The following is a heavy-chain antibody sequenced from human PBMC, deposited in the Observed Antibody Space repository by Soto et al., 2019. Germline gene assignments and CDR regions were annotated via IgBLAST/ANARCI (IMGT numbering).Heavy chain of an antibody. Sequence: QLQLQESGPGLVKPSETLSLTCTVSGHSISSSRYYWGWVRQPPGKGLEWIGSIYYRGSTYYSPSLKSRVTISVDTSKNQFSLKLSSVTAADTAVYYCARHLHPTTGYCPSTSCYHFDYWGQGTLVTVSS. CDR3: ARHLHPTTGYCPSTSCYHFDY. D-gene: IGHD2-2*01. J-gene: IGHJ4*02. CDR2: IYYRGST. CDR1: GHSISSSRYY. V-gene: IGHV4-39*01.